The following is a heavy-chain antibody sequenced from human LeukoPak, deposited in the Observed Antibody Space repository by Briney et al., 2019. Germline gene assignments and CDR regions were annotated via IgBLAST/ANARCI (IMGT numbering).Heavy chain of an antibody. J-gene: IGHJ6*03. CDR2: ISGYNGNT. CDR1: GYTFTSYG. D-gene: IGHD3-10*01. Sequence: ASVKVSCKASGYTFTSYGISWVRQAPGQGLEWMGWISGYNGNTKNVQKLQGRVTMTTDTSTSTAHMELRSLRSDDTAVYYCARARGSGRNTPYYYYYYMDVWGKGTTVTVSS. CDR3: ARARGSGRNTPYYYYYYMDV. V-gene: IGHV1-18*01.